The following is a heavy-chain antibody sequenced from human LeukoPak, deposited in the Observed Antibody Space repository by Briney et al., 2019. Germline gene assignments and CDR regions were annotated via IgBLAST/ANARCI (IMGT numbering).Heavy chain of an antibody. CDR1: GFTFSDYY. J-gene: IGHJ3*02. D-gene: IGHD3-22*01. Sequence: GESLKISCAASGFTFSDYYMSWIRQAPGKGLEWVSYISSSSSYTNYADSVKGRFTISRDNAKNSLYLQMNSLRAEDTAVYYCARDLQPIYYYDSSGYYQGQAFDIWGQGTMVTVSS. CDR2: ISSSSSYT. V-gene: IGHV3-11*06. CDR3: ARDLQPIYYYDSSGYYQGQAFDI.